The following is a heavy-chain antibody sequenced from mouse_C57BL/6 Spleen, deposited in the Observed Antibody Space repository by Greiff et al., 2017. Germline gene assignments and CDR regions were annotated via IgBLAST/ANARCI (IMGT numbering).Heavy chain of an antibody. J-gene: IGHJ3*01. Sequence: QVQLQQPGAELVRPGSSVKLSCKASGYTFTSYWMHWVKQRPIQGLEWIGNIDPSDSETHYNQKFKDKATLTVDKSSSTAYMQLSSLTSEDSAVXDCARDYGSSYRFAYWGQGTLVTVSA. D-gene: IGHD1-1*01. CDR1: GYTFTSYW. V-gene: IGHV1-52*01. CDR2: IDPSDSET. CDR3: ARDYGSSYRFAY.